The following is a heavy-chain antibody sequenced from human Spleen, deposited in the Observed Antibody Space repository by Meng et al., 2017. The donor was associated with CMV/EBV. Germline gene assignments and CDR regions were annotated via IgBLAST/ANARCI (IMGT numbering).Heavy chain of an antibody. Sequence: SGFTFSSYWMHWVRQAPGKGLVWVSRINSDGSSTSYADSVKGRFTISRDNAKNTLYLQMNSLRAEDTAVYYCARRVVPAATNYGMDVWGQGTTVTVSS. CDR1: GFTFSSYW. J-gene: IGHJ6*02. CDR2: INSDGSST. V-gene: IGHV3-74*01. D-gene: IGHD2-2*01. CDR3: ARRVVPAATNYGMDV.